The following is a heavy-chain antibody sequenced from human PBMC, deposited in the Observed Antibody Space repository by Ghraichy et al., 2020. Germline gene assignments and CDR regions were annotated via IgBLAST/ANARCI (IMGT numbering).Heavy chain of an antibody. CDR2: INSDGSST. CDR1: GFTFSSYW. CDR3: AREGTDYDFWSALRADFDY. Sequence: GSLRLSCAASGFTFSSYWMHWVRQAPGKGLVWVSRINSDGSSTSYADSVKGRFTISRDNAKNTLYLQMNSLRAEDTAVYYCAREGTDYDFWSALRADFDYWGQGTLVTVSS. V-gene: IGHV3-74*01. J-gene: IGHJ4*02. D-gene: IGHD3-3*01.